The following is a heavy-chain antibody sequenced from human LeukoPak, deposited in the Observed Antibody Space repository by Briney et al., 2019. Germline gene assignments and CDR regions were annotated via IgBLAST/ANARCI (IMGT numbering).Heavy chain of an antibody. CDR2: IYYSGST. J-gene: IGHJ6*02. D-gene: IGHD2-15*01. V-gene: IGHV4-59*01. CDR1: GGSISSYY. CDR3: ARDRGYCSGGSCYPGHYYGMDV. Sequence: SETLSLTCTVSGGSISSYYWSWIRQPPGKGLEWIGYIYYSGSTNYNPSLKSRVTISVDTSKNQFSLKLSSVTAADTAVYYCARDRGYCSGGSCYPGHYYGMDVWGQGTTVTVSS.